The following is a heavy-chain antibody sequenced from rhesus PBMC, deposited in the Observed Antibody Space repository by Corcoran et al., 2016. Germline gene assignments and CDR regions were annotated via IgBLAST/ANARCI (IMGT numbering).Heavy chain of an antibody. D-gene: IGHD3-3*01. CDR1: GGSISGYW. V-gene: IGHV4-160*01. Sequence: QLQLQESGPGLVKPSETLSLTCAVSGGSISGYWWSWIRQPPRKGREGSGRFYGSGGSTDSNPSLKSRVTISTDTSKNQFSLKLSSVTAADTAVYYCARIGPYYNIWTGYYRYYFDYWGQGVLVTVSS. J-gene: IGHJ4*01. CDR3: ARIGPYYNIWTGYYRYYFDY. CDR2: FYGSGGST.